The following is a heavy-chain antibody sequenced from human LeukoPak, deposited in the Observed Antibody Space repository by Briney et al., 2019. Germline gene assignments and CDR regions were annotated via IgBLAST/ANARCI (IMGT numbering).Heavy chain of an antibody. Sequence: SGGSLRLSCAASGFTFTNYAMNWVRQAPGKGLEWISYISYSSSPIYYADSVKGRFTISRDNAKNSLYLQMNSLRDEDTAVYYCTRGTNCDYWGQGTLVTVSS. CDR2: ISYSSSPI. J-gene: IGHJ4*02. CDR1: GFTFTNYA. CDR3: TRGTNCDY. V-gene: IGHV3-48*02. D-gene: IGHD1-14*01.